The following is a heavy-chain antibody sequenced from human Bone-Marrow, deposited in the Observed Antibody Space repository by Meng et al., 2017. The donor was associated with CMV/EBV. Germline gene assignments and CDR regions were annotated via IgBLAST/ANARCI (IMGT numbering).Heavy chain of an antibody. D-gene: IGHD1-1*01. Sequence: GESLKISCAASGFTFSSYAMHWVRQAPGKGLEWVAVISYDGSNKYYADSVKGRFTISRDNAKNSLYLQMNSLRAEDTAVYYCATAHGIVDAFDIWGQGTMVTGSS. J-gene: IGHJ3*02. CDR3: ATAHGIVDAFDI. V-gene: IGHV3-30-3*01. CDR2: ISYDGSNK. CDR1: GFTFSSYA.